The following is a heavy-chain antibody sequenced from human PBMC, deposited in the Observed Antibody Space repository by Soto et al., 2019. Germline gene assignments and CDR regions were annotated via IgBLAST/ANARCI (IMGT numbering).Heavy chain of an antibody. CDR3: ARSLDY. CDR1: GLTFSTYW. Sequence: GSLRLCFAASGLTFSTYWMDWVRQAPGKGLEWVANINQDGSEKHYVDSVKGRFTISRDNAKNSLYLQMSSLTDDDSALYYCARSLDYWGQGTRVTVSS. V-gene: IGHV3-7*01. J-gene: IGHJ4*02. CDR2: INQDGSEK.